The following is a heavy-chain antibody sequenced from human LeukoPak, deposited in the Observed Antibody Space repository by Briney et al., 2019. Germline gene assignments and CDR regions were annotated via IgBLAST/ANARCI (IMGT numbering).Heavy chain of an antibody. D-gene: IGHD4-11*01. CDR3: ARDLDYSTGFDY. Sequence: GESLRLSCATSGFTFSSSTFGSYTMNWVRQAPGKGLEWVSSISSTGTYIYYTDSVKGRFTISRDVANSLLYLQMNSLRADDTAVYYCARDLDYSTGFDYWGQGTLVTVSS. V-gene: IGHV3-21*01. J-gene: IGHJ4*02. CDR2: ISSTGTYI. CDR1: GFTFSSSTFGSYT.